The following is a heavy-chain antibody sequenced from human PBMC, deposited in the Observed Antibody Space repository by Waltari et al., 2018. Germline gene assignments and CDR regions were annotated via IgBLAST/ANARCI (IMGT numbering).Heavy chain of an antibody. CDR3: ARQRDSGSYYAADAFDI. CDR1: GGTFSSYA. D-gene: IGHD1-26*01. J-gene: IGHJ3*02. Sequence: QVQLVQSGAEVQKPGSSVKVSCKASGGTFSSYALSWVRQAPGQGLEWMGGIIPIFGAGNYAQKFQGRVTITADEPTSTAYMELSSLRPEDTAVYYCARQRDSGSYYAADAFDIWGQGTMVTVSS. V-gene: IGHV1-69*12. CDR2: IIPIFGAG.